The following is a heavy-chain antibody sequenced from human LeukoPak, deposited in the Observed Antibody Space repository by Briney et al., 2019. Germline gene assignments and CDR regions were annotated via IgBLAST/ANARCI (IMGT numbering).Heavy chain of an antibody. CDR1: GGSISSGSYY. V-gene: IGHV4-61*02. CDR3: ARDGGYFDWPLDY. D-gene: IGHD3-9*01. Sequence: PSQTLSLTCTVSGGSISSGSYYWSWIRQPAGKGLEWIGRIYTSGSTNYNPSLKSRVTISVDTSKNQFSLKLSSVTAADTAVYYCARDGGYFDWPLDYWGQGTLVTVSS. J-gene: IGHJ4*02. CDR2: IYTSGST.